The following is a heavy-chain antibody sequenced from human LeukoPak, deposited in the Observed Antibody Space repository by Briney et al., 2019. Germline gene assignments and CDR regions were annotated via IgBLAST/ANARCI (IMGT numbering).Heavy chain of an antibody. CDR3: AREIPEYGGYGDFGGFPPYYFDY. CDR1: GGSISSYY. J-gene: IGHJ4*02. CDR2: IYTSGST. V-gene: IGHV4-4*07. Sequence: PSETLSLTCTVSGGSISSYYWSWIRQPAGKGLEWIGRIYTSGSTNYNPSLKSRVTMSVDTSKNQFSLKLSSVTAADTAVYYCAREIPEYGGYGDFGGFPPYYFDYWGQGTLVTASS. D-gene: IGHD5-12*01.